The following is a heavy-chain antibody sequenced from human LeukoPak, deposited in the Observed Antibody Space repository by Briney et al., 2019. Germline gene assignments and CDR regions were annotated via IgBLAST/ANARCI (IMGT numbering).Heavy chain of an antibody. CDR3: ARRPDGTSHFDY. V-gene: IGHV4-59*08. D-gene: IGHD6-6*01. CDR2: VYYSGST. J-gene: IGHJ4*02. Sequence: SETLSLTCTVSGGSIRSYFWSWIRQPPGKGLEWIGYVYYSGSTNYNPSLKSRVTISVDTSKKQFSLKPSSVTAADTAVYYCARRPDGTSHFDYWGQGTLVTVSS. CDR1: GGSIRSYF.